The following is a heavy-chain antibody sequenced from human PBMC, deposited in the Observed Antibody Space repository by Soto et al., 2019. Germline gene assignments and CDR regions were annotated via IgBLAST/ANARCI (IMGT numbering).Heavy chain of an antibody. D-gene: IGHD3-10*01. V-gene: IGHV4-59*01. CDR3: ARGIGSGTRLPYFDY. CDR1: GGSISSYY. Sequence: QVQLQESGPGLVKPSETLSLTCTVSGGSISSYYWSWIRQPPGKGLEWIGYIYYSGSTNYNPSLMSRVPLSVDASKTQFSLKLRSVTAADTAVYYCARGIGSGTRLPYFDYWGQGTLVTVSS. CDR2: IYYSGST. J-gene: IGHJ4*02.